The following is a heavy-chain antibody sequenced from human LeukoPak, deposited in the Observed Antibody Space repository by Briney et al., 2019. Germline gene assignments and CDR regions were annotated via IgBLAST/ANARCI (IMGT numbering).Heavy chain of an antibody. CDR3: ARERGIRDAFDF. D-gene: IGHD1-14*01. V-gene: IGHV1-3*03. CDR1: GYTFTSYT. J-gene: IGHJ3*01. CDR2: ISVGRGDS. Sequence: ASVKVSCKASGYTFTSYTIHWVRQAPGQSLEWTGWISVGRGDSKCSQEFQGRVTLTRDTSATTAYLEVSSLRPEDMAVYYCARERGIRDAFDFWGQGTMVTVSS.